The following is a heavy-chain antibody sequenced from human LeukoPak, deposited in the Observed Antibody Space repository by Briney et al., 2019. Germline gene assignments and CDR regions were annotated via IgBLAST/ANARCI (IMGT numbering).Heavy chain of an antibody. CDR3: ARHSSDFWSGYYTNYYGVDV. D-gene: IGHD3-3*01. J-gene: IGHJ6*02. Sequence: SETLSLTCTVSGGSIRSNYWSWIRQPPGKGLEWTGYIYYSGSTNYNPSLKSRLTISVDTSKNQFSLRLSSVTAADTAVYYCARHSSDFWSGYYTNYYGVDVWGRGTTVTVSS. CDR1: GGSIRSNY. CDR2: IYYSGST. V-gene: IGHV4-59*08.